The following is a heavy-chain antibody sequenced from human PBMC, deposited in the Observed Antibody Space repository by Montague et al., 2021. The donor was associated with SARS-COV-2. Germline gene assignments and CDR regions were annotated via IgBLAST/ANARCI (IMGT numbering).Heavy chain of an antibody. CDR1: RDSVSNNRVA. CDR2: TYYRSNWYN. J-gene: IGHJ6*02. V-gene: IGHV6-1*01. CDR3: ARGHRAHDMDV. Sequence: CAISRDSVSNNRVAWTWFRQSPSRGLEWLGRTYYRSNWYNDYATSVKGRITVNPDTSKNQFSLQLNSVTPDDTAVYYCARGHRAHDMDVWGHGTAVTVSS.